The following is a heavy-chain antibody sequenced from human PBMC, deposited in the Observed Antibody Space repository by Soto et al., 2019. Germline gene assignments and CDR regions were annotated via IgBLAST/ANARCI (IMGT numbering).Heavy chain of an antibody. V-gene: IGHV1-69*06. D-gene: IGHD1-26*01. CDR1: GGTFSSYA. CDR3: ARMGGSFLDS. CDR2: IIPIFGAT. J-gene: IGHJ5*01. Sequence: SVKVSCKASGGTFSSYAITWVRQAPGQGLDWMGEIIPIFGATNFAQKFQGRVTITADKSTTTAYMELSSLTSEDTAVYYCARMGGSFLDSWGQGTLVTVSS.